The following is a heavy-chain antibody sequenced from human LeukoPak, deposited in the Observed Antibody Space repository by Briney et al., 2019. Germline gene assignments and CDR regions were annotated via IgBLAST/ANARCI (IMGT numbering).Heavy chain of an antibody. D-gene: IGHD3-10*01. CDR1: GFTFSSYS. CDR2: ISSSSSYI. Sequence: GGSLRLSCAASGFTFSSYSMNWVRQAPGKVLEWVSSISSSSSYIYYADSVKGRFTISRDNAKNSLYLQMNSLRAEDTAVYYCARDWNYYGSGSYYRAHQNQPRYFDYWGQGTLVTVSS. V-gene: IGHV3-21*01. CDR3: ARDWNYYGSGSYYRAHQNQPRYFDY. J-gene: IGHJ4*02.